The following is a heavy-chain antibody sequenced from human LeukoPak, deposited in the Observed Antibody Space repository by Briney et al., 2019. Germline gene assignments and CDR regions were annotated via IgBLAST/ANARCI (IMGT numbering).Heavy chain of an antibody. J-gene: IGHJ4*02. D-gene: IGHD6-6*01. Sequence: ASVKVSCKVSGYTLTELSIHWVRQAPGKGLEWMGGFDPEDGETIYAQKFQGRVTMTEDTSTDTAYMELSSLRSEDTAVYYCARGAYSSSSSFNDYWGQGTLVTVSS. CDR1: GYTLTELS. V-gene: IGHV1-24*01. CDR3: ARGAYSSSSSFNDY. CDR2: FDPEDGET.